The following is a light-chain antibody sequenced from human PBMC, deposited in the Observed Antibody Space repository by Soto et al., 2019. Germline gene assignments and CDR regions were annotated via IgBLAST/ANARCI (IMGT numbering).Light chain of an antibody. CDR2: GAS. V-gene: IGKV1-39*01. CDR3: QQSYNTPRT. CDR1: QSTSSW. J-gene: IGKJ1*01. Sequence: DILMTQSPSTLAAAVGETVTLTFRASQSTSSWVAWYQQRPGKPPKLVIYGASTLKSGVPSRFSGSGSGTDFTLTITSLQPEDFATYYCQQSYNTPRTFGQGTKVDIK.